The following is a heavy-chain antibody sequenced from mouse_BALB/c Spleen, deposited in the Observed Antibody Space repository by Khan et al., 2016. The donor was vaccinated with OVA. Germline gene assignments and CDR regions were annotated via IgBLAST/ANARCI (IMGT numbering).Heavy chain of an antibody. CDR1: GYSITSDYA. D-gene: IGHD2-4*01. J-gene: IGHJ2*01. CDR2: ISYSGST. CDR3: ARGGDYDYYFDY. V-gene: IGHV3-2*02. Sequence: VQLKESGPGLVKPSQSLSLTCTVTGYSITSDYAWNWIRQFPGNKLEWMGYISYSGSTSYNPSLKSRISITRDTSKNQFFLQLNSVTTEDTATYYCARGGDYDYYFDYWGQGTTLTVSS.